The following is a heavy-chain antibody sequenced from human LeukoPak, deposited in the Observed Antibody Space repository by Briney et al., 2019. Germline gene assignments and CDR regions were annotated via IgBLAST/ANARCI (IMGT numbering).Heavy chain of an antibody. Sequence: GASVKVSCKASGYTFTGYYMHWVRQAPGQGLEWMGWINPNSGGPNYAQKFQGRVTMTRDTSISTAYMELSRLRSDDTAVYYCASGFGGRGYSFDYWGQGTLVTVSS. D-gene: IGHD3-22*01. J-gene: IGHJ4*02. V-gene: IGHV1-2*02. CDR3: ASGFGGRGYSFDY. CDR2: INPNSGGP. CDR1: GYTFTGYY.